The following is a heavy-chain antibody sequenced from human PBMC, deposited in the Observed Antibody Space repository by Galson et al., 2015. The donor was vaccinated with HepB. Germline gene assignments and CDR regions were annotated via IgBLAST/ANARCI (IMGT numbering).Heavy chain of an antibody. Sequence: SLRLYCAASGFTVSSNYMSWVRQAPGKGLEWVSVIYSGGSTYYADSVKGRFTISRHNSKNTLYLQMNSLRAEDTAVYYCARVTHYYDSSGYYYYFDYWGQGTLVTVSS. CDR2: IYSGGST. D-gene: IGHD3-22*01. CDR1: GFTVSSNY. V-gene: IGHV3-53*04. CDR3: ARVTHYYDSSGYYYYFDY. J-gene: IGHJ4*02.